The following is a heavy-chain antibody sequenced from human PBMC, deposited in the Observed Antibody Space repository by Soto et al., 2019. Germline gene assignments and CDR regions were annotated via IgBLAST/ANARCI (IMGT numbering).Heavy chain of an antibody. J-gene: IGHJ3*02. CDR3: ARDVSPWNSNSYFDAFAI. CDR1: GFTFSNDW. Sequence: EVQLVESGGGLVQPGGSLRLSCAASGFTFSNDWMTWVRQAPGKGLEWVANIKKDGSKKSYLDSVWGRFTVSRDNAKNLLYREMNSLRAEDTALYYCARDVSPWNSNSYFDAFAIGGQGTMVTVSS. D-gene: IGHD1-1*01. CDR2: IKKDGSKK. V-gene: IGHV3-7*05.